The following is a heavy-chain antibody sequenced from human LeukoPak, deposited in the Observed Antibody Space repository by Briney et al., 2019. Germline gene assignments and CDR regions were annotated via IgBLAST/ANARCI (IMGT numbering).Heavy chain of an antibody. Sequence: GGSLRLSCAASGFTFSSYDMHWVRQTTGKGLEWVSAIGTAGDTYYPGSVKGRFTISRENAKNSLYLQMNSLRAGDTAVYYCARRLGTMIRGFINYDYAMDVWGQGTTVTVSS. D-gene: IGHD3-10*01. CDR3: ARRLGTMIRGFINYDYAMDV. V-gene: IGHV3-13*04. CDR2: IGTAGDT. CDR1: GFTFSSYD. J-gene: IGHJ6*02.